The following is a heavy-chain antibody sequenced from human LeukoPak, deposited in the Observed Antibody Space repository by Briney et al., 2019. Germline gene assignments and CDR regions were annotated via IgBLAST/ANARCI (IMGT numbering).Heavy chain of an antibody. CDR2: ISGSGGSGGGT. D-gene: IGHD2-15*01. Sequence: GGSLRLSCAASGFTFSSYAMSWVRQAPGKGLEWVSGISGSGGSGGGTYYADSVKGRFTISRDNSKNTLYLQMNSLRAEDTAVYYCAKGVVVVAAKYYFDYWGQGTLVTVSS. CDR3: AKGVVVVAAKYYFDY. V-gene: IGHV3-23*01. CDR1: GFTFSSYA. J-gene: IGHJ4*02.